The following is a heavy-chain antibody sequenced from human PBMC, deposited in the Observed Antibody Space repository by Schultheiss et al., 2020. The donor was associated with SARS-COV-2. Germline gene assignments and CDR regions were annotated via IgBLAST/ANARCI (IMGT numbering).Heavy chain of an antibody. Sequence: SETLSLTCAVSDYSIRSDYYWGWIRQPPGKGLEWIGSIYYSGSTYYNPSLKSRVTISVDRSKNQFSLKLSSVTAADTAVYYCARPLPDSSGYYGSLDYWGQGTLVTVSS. CDR3: ARPLPDSSGYYGSLDY. J-gene: IGHJ4*02. D-gene: IGHD3-22*01. CDR2: IYYSGST. CDR1: DYSIRSDYY. V-gene: IGHV4-38-2*01.